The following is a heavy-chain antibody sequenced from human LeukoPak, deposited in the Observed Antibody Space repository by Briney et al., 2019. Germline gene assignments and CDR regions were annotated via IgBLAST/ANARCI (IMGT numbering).Heavy chain of an antibody. CDR3: ARLRYCSSTSCYFRYFDL. Sequence: GGSLRLSCAASGFTFSSYWMSWVRQAPGKGLEWVANIKQDGSEKYYVDSVKGRFTISRDNAKNSLYLQMNSLRAEDTAVYYCARLRYCSSTSCYFRYFDLWGRGTLVTVSS. CDR2: IKQDGSEK. D-gene: IGHD2-2*01. CDR1: GFTFSSYW. V-gene: IGHV3-7*01. J-gene: IGHJ2*01.